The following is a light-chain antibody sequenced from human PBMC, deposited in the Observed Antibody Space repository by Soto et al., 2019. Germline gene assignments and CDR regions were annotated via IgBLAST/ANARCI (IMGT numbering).Light chain of an antibody. J-gene: IGKJ4*01. CDR3: QQYNNWPLT. V-gene: IGKV3-15*01. CDR2: GAS. CDR1: QTVSRMY. Sequence: EIVLTQSPVTLSLSPGERATLSCRASQTVSRMYLSWFQQKPGQAPRLLIYGASSRATGIPARISGSGSGTEFTLTISSLQSEDFAVYSCQQYNNWPLTFGGGTKVDIK.